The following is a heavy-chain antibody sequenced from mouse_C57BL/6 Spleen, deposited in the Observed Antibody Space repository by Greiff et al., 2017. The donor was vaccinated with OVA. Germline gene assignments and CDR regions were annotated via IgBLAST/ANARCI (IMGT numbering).Heavy chain of an antibody. Sequence: QVQLQQSGPGLVAPSQSLSVTCTVSGFSLTSYAISWVRQPPGKGLEWLGVIWTGGGTNYNSALKSRLSISKDNSKSQVFLKMNSLQTDDTARYYCASYYGSSYRGYFDYWGQGTTLTVSS. CDR1: GFSLTSYA. J-gene: IGHJ2*01. CDR2: IWTGGGT. CDR3: ASYYGSSYRGYFDY. V-gene: IGHV2-9-1*01. D-gene: IGHD1-1*01.